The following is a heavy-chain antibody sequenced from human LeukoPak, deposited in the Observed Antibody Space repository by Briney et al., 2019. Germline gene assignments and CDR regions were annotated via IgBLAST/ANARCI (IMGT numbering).Heavy chain of an antibody. Sequence: GGSLRLSCAASGFTFSNYAMSWVRQAPGKGLEWVSAISRGGGYTYYADSVKGRFTISRDNSKNTLYLQMNSLRAEDTAVYYCARDSPPEGMDVWGQGTTVTVSS. D-gene: IGHD1-14*01. CDR1: GFTFSNYA. J-gene: IGHJ6*02. V-gene: IGHV3-23*01. CDR2: ISRGGGYT. CDR3: ARDSPPEGMDV.